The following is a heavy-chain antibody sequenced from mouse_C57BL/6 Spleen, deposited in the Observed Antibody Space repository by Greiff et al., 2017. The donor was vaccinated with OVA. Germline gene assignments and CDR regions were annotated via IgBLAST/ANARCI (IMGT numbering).Heavy chain of an antibody. J-gene: IGHJ2*01. CDR2: IRSKSNNYAT. D-gene: IGHD2-1*01. Sequence: EVKVVESGGGLVQPKGSLKLSCAASGFSFNTYAMNWVRQAPGKGLEWVARIRSKSNNYATYYADSVKDRFTISRDDSESMLYLQMNNLKTEDTAMYYCVRQRAGNQYYFDYWGQGTTLTVSS. V-gene: IGHV10-1*01. CDR1: GFSFNTYA. CDR3: VRQRAGNQYYFDY.